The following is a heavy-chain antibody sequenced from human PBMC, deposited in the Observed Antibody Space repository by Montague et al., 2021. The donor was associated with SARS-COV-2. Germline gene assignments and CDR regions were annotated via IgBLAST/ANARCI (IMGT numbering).Heavy chain of an antibody. V-gene: IGHV4-30-2*01. Sequence: TLSLTCAVPGGSISSAGYSWSWIRQPTGKGLEWIGYLYHSGTTYYYPYLKSRVTISVDRYQYQLSLKLTSVTAAATAVYSCASVVSVPHTLGYSYGQLTSKSGYNYLDYWGQGTLVTVSS. CDR1: GGSISSAGYS. D-gene: IGHD5-18*01. J-gene: IGHJ4*02. CDR3: ASVVSVPHTLGYSYGQLTSKSGYNYLDY. CDR2: LYHSGTT.